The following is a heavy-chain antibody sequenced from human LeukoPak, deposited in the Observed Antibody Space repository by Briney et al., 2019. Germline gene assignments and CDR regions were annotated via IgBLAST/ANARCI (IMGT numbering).Heavy chain of an antibody. CDR3: AKDPHPGVIAVAATMDY. J-gene: IGHJ4*02. V-gene: IGHV3-23*01. CDR1: GFTFSSYA. Sequence: GGSLRLSCAASGFTFSSYAMSWVRQAPGKGLGWVSAISGSGGSTYYADSVKGRFTISRDNSKDTLYLQMNSLRAEDTAVYYCAKDPHPGVIAVAATMDYWGQGTLVTVSS. D-gene: IGHD6-19*01. CDR2: ISGSGGST.